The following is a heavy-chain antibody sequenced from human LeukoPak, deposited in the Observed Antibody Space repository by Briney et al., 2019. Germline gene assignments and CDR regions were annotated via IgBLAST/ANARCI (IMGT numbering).Heavy chain of an antibody. J-gene: IGHJ4*02. CDR3: WTSSRYGFDY. CDR1: GGSISSGSYY. Sequence: SETLSLTCTVSGGSISSGSYYWGWIRQPPGKGLEWIGSIYYTGSTYYNPSLKSRVTISVDMSKNQFSLKLSSVTAADTAVYYCWTSSRYGFDYWGQGTLVTVSS. CDR2: IYYTGST. V-gene: IGHV4-39*01. D-gene: IGHD5-18*01.